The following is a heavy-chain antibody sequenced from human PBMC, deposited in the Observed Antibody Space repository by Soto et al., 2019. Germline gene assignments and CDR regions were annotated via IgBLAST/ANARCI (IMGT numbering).Heavy chain of an antibody. Sequence: QVQLVQSGAEVKKPGASVKVSCKASGYTFTGYYMHWVRQAPGQGLEWMGWINPNSGGTNYAQKFQGWVTMTRDTSFSTAYMELSRLRSDDTAVYYCARLALEYSSFEGMDVWGQGTTVTVSS. V-gene: IGHV1-2*04. D-gene: IGHD6-6*01. CDR2: INPNSGGT. CDR3: ARLALEYSSFEGMDV. CDR1: GYTFTGYY. J-gene: IGHJ6*02.